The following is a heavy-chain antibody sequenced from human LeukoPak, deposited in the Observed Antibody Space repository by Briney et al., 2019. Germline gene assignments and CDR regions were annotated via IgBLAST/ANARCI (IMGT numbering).Heavy chain of an antibody. CDR2: TSDRGDYT. CDR1: GFTFTSYS. J-gene: IGHJ4*02. CDR3: ARKAQYNGHYPLDY. V-gene: IGHV3-23*01. Sequence: GGSLRLSCAASGFTFTSYSMSWVRQAPGKGLEWVSGTSDRGDYTYYADSVKGRFTISRDSSKNTLFLQMNSLGAEDTALYFCARKAQYNGHYPLDYWGQGTLVTVSS. D-gene: IGHD1-7*01.